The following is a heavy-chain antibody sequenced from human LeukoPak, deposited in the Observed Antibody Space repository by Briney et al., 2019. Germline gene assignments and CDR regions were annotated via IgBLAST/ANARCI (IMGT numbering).Heavy chain of an antibody. CDR3: ARKDFSSGSFSY. D-gene: IGHD3-22*01. CDR2: IGLSGYPL. CDR1: GFPFSRFY. Sequence: GGSLRLSCAVSGFPFSRFYMSWIRQAPGKGLEWISYIGLSGYPLDYADSVRGRFTISRDNAKNSLYLEMNSLRAEDTAVCYCARKDFSSGSFSYWGQGTLVTVSS. V-gene: IGHV3-11*04. J-gene: IGHJ4*02.